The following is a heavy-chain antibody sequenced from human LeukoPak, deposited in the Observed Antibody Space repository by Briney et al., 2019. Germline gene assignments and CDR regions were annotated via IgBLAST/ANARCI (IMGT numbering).Heavy chain of an antibody. D-gene: IGHD4-23*01. CDR3: ARRGDGGRSFDY. CDR1: GFTFSSYA. J-gene: IGHJ4*02. CDR2: ISGSGGST. Sequence: GSLRLSCAASGFTFSSYAMSWVRQAPGKGLEWVSAISGSGGSTYDADSVKGRFTISRDNSKNTLYLQVNSLRAEDTAVYYCARRGDGGRSFDYWGQGTLVTVSS. V-gene: IGHV3-23*01.